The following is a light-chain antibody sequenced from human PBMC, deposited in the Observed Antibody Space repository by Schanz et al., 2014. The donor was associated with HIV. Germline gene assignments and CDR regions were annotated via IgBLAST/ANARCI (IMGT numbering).Light chain of an antibody. CDR1: QSVSSSY. CDR3: HQYGDSPGT. Sequence: EIVLTQSPATLSLSPGERATLSCRASQSVSSSYLAWYQQKPGQAPRLLIYGASTRATGIPARFSGSGSGTEFPLPISSLEPEDFAVYYCHQYGDSPGTFGQGTKVEIK. V-gene: IGKV3-20*01. CDR2: GAS. J-gene: IGKJ1*01.